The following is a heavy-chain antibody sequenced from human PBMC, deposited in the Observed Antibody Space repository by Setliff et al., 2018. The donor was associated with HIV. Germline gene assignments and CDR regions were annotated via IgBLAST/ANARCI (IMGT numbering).Heavy chain of an antibody. V-gene: IGHV4-34*01. Sequence: PSETLSLTCAVYGGSFSGYYWGWIRQPPGKGLEWIGEIHHSGITNYNPSLKSRVTISIDTSKNQFSLKLKSVTAADTAVYYCALTGHRLLRGYMDVWGKGTTVTVSS. J-gene: IGHJ6*03. CDR2: IHHSGIT. CDR3: ALTGHRLLRGYMDV. CDR1: GGSFSGYY. D-gene: IGHD2-15*01.